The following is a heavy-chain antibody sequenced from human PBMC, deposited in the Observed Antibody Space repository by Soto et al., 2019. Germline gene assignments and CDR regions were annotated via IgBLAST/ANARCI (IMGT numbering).Heavy chain of an antibody. CDR3: VRPLPSGQTHARDV. CDR2: IYSDGTT. D-gene: IGHD3-10*01. V-gene: IGHV3-53*01. CDR1: GLPVAGSY. J-gene: IGHJ6*02. Sequence: PGGSLRLSCVASGLPVAGSYMAWVRQAPGKGLEWASVIYSDGTTYYSQSVEGRFTISRDTSKNTLYLQMDRLRDEDTAVYYCVRPLPSGQTHARDVWGQGTTVTVSS.